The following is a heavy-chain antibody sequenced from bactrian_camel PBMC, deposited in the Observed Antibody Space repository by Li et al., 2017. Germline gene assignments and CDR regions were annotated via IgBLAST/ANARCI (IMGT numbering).Heavy chain of an antibody. V-gene: IGHV3S9*01. D-gene: IGHD2*01. CDR2: LYANGGT. J-gene: IGHJ4*01. Sequence: VESGGGSVQAGGSLRLSCAASGYTAKTCSWNWYRQFQGKGRELVSSLYANGGTYYHDSVKGRFTFAQANVENTNAVTLEMNSLKPEDTATYFCNVGLCGTWPPGQDNYWGHGTQVTVS. CDR1: GYTAKTCS. CDR3: NVGLCGTWPPGQDNY.